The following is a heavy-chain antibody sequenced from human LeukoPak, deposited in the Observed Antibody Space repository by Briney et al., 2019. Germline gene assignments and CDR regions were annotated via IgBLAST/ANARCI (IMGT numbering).Heavy chain of an antibody. J-gene: IGHJ4*02. CDR1: GGSISGYY. V-gene: IGHV4-59*08. Sequence: TPSETLSLTCTVSGGSISGYYWSWIRQPPGKGLEWIGYINYSGSTNYNPSLKSRVTISVDTSKNQFSLKLSSVTAADTAVYYCARRGSSLDQWGQGTLVPVSS. D-gene: IGHD6-6*01. CDR3: ARRGSSLDQ. CDR2: INYSGST.